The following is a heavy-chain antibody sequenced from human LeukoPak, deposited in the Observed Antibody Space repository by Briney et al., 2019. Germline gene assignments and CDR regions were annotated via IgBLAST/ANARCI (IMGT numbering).Heavy chain of an antibody. CDR2: IFYTGST. D-gene: IGHD4-11*01. J-gene: IGHJ4*02. V-gene: IGHV4-39*01. CDR1: GVSISSAAYY. Sequence: PSETLSLTCTVSGVSISSAAYYWGWVRQPPGKGLEWIGSIFYTGSTYYNPSLNSRVTMSIATSKNQFSLKLTSVTAADTAVCYCARRTTVTWIYFDYWGQGTLVTVSS. CDR3: ARRTTVTWIYFDY.